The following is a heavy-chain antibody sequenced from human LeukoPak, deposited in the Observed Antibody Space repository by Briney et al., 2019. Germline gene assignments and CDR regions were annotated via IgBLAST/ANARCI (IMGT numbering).Heavy chain of an antibody. J-gene: IGHJ5*02. CDR3: ARGYYGSGSSHLFDP. CDR2: MNPNSGNT. V-gene: IGHV1-8*01. D-gene: IGHD3-10*01. CDR1: GYTFTSYD. Sequence: GASVTVSCKASGYTFTSYDINWVRQATGQGREGMGWMNPNSGNTGYAQKFQGRVTMTSNTSISTAYMELSSLRSEDPAVYYCARGYYGSGSSHLFDPWGQGTLLSVSS.